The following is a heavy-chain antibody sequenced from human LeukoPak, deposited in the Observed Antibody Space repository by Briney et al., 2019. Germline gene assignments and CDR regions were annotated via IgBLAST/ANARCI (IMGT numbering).Heavy chain of an antibody. CDR3: AIKYCSGGSCYNYYYYVDV. D-gene: IGHD2-15*01. V-gene: IGHV1-69*05. Sequence: SVKVSCKASGGTFSSYAISWVRQAPGQGLEWMGGIIPIFGTANYARKFQGRVTIATDESTSTAYMELSSLRSEDTAVYYCAIKYCSGGSCYNYYYYVDVWGKGTTVTVSS. CDR2: IIPIFGTA. J-gene: IGHJ6*03. CDR1: GGTFSSYA.